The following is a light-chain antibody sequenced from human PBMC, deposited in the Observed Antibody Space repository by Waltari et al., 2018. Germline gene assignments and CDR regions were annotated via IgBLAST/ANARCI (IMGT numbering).Light chain of an antibody. V-gene: IGLV1-51*02. CDR1: SPNIGNNY. J-gene: IGLJ7*01. Sequence: QSVLTQPPSVSAAPGQRVTIPSSGGSPNIGNNYVSWYRQSPGTAPKLLIYENSERPSGIPGRFSGSKSGTSATLDITGLQAGDEADYYCGTWDSSLSGAVFGGGTHLTVL. CDR3: GTWDSSLSGAV. CDR2: ENS.